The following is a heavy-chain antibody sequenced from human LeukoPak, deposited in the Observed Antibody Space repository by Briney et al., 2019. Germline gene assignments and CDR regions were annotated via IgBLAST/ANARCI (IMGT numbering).Heavy chain of an antibody. CDR1: GASISSGSNY. Sequence: PSETLSLTCSVSGASISSGSNYWGWIRQPPGKTLEWIGSIYYSGSTYYNPSLKSRVTISVDTSKNQFSLKLSSVTAADTAVYYCARGARITIFGVVSKYYFDYWGQGTLVTVSS. J-gene: IGHJ4*02. V-gene: IGHV4-39*07. D-gene: IGHD3-3*01. CDR2: IYYSGST. CDR3: ARGARITIFGVVSKYYFDY.